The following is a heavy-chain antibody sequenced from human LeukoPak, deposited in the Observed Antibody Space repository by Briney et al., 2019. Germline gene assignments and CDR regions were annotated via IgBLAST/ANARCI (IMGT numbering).Heavy chain of an antibody. D-gene: IGHD6-13*01. J-gene: IGHJ4*02. CDR1: GFTFSSYG. CDR3: ARISAAAGTESFDY. V-gene: IGHV3-33*01. Sequence: PGRSLRLSCAASGFTFSSYGMHWVRQAPGKGLEWVAVIWYDGSNKYYADSVKGRFTISRDNSKNTLYLQMNSLRAEDTAVYYCARISAAAGTESFDYWGRGTLVTVSS. CDR2: IWYDGSNK.